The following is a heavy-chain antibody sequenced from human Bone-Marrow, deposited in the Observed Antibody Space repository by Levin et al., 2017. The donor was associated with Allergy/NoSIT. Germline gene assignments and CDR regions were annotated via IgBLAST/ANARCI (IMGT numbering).Heavy chain of an antibody. V-gene: IGHV3-43*01. CDR3: VRDGGYCSGGTCLGTFDI. J-gene: IGHJ3*02. CDR1: GFTFDDYT. CDR2: ISWDGSKT. D-gene: IGHD2-15*01. Sequence: GGSLRLSCAASGFTFDDYTMHWVRQAPGKGLEWVALISWDGSKTYYGDSVKGRFTISRDNSQNSLFLQMNSLRTEDTALYYCVRDGGYCSGGTCLGTFDIWGQGTVVTVSS.